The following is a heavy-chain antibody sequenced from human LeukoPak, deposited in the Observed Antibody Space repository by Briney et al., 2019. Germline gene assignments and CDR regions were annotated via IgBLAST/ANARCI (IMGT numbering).Heavy chain of an antibody. CDR1: GGSISSGSYY. CDR3: ARAYPIVY. Sequence: SQTLSLTCTVSGGSISSGSYYWSWIRQPAGKGLERIGCIYTSGSTNYNPSLKRRVTISADTSKNQFALKLSSVTAADTAVYYCARAYPIVYWGQGTLVTVSS. CDR2: IYTSGST. J-gene: IGHJ4*02. V-gene: IGHV4-61*02. D-gene: IGHD1-26*01.